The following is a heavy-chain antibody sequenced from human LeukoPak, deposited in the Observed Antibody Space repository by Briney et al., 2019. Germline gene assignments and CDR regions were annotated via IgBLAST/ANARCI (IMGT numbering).Heavy chain of an antibody. V-gene: IGHV3-21*01. J-gene: IGHJ3*02. CDR1: GFTFSSYS. CDR2: ISSSSSYI. D-gene: IGHD1-26*01. Sequence: GGSLRLSCAASGFTFSSYSMNWVRQAPGKGLEWVSSISSSSSYIYYADSVKGRFTISRDNAKNSLYLQKNSLRAEDTAVYYCARAQWELLGGAFDIWGQGTMVTVSS. CDR3: ARAQWELLGGAFDI.